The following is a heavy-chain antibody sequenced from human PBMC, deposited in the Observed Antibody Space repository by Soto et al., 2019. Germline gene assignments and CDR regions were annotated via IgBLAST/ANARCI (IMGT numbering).Heavy chain of an antibody. D-gene: IGHD6-13*01. Sequence: EVQLVESGGGLVQPGGSLRLSCAASGFTFSSDDMHWVRQATGKGLEWVSAIGTAGDTYYPGSVKGRFTISSENAKNSLYLQMNSLRAGDTAVYYCARGSLYSSSWYTHFDYWGQGTLVTVSS. V-gene: IGHV3-13*01. CDR1: GFTFSSDD. CDR3: ARGSLYSSSWYTHFDY. J-gene: IGHJ4*02. CDR2: IGTAGDT.